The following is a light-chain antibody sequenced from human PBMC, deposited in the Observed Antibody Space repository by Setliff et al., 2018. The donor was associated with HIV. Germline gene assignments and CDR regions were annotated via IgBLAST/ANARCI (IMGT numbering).Light chain of an antibody. V-gene: IGLV2-8*01. CDR2: EVN. Sequence: LTQPPSASGSPGQSVAISCTGTSGDVGGYNYVSWYQQHPGKAPKLMIYEVNQRPSGVPDRFSGSKSGDTASLTVSGLQAEDEADYFCSSYAGSNIYVFGTGTKVTV. CDR1: SGDVGGYNY. CDR3: SSYAGSNIYV. J-gene: IGLJ1*01.